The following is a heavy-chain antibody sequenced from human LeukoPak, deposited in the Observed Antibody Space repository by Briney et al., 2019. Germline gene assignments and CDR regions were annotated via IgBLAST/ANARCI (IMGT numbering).Heavy chain of an antibody. CDR2: ISGTSSYI. D-gene: IGHD3-3*01. Sequence: PGGSLRLSCAASGFTFSSYSLNWVRQAPGKGLEWVSSISGTSSYIYYADSVKGRSTISRDNAKNSLYLQMNSLRAEDMAVYYCAREAPRTDFWSGYYFDYWGQGALVTVSS. CDR3: AREAPRTDFWSGYYFDY. V-gene: IGHV3-21*01. CDR1: GFTFSSYS. J-gene: IGHJ4*02.